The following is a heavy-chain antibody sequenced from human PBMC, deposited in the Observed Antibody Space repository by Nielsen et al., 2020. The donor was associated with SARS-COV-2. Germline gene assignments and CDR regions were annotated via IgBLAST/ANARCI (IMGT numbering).Heavy chain of an antibody. CDR1: GFTFSSYS. CDR3: ARDPGIAARLYYYYYYGMDV. J-gene: IGHJ6*02. V-gene: IGHV3-21*01. D-gene: IGHD6-6*01. Sequence: GGSLRLSCAASGFTFSSYSMNWVRQAPGKGLEWVSSISISSSSFYYTDSVRGRFTISRDNAKSSLYLQLTSLRAEDTAVYYCARDPGIAARLYYYYYYGMDVWGQGTTVTVSS. CDR2: ISISSSSF.